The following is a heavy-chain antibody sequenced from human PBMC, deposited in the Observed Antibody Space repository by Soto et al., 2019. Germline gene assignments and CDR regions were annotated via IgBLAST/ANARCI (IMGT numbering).Heavy chain of an antibody. Sequence: QVQLVQSGAEVKKPGSSVKVSCKASGGTFSSYAISWVRQAPGQGLEWMGGIIPIFGTANYAQKFQGRVTITADECTSTASIELSSLRSEDTAVYYCARSGEGCSSTSCYHYYYGMDVWGQGTTVTVSS. CDR1: GGTFSSYA. CDR3: ARSGEGCSSTSCYHYYYGMDV. D-gene: IGHD2-2*01. J-gene: IGHJ6*02. CDR2: IIPIFGTA. V-gene: IGHV1-69*01.